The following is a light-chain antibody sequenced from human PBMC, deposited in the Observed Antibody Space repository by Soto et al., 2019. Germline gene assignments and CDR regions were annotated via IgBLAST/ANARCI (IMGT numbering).Light chain of an antibody. Sequence: EIVVTQSPVTLSLSPGERATLSCRASQSFTSTYLAWYQQKHGQSPRLIIYGGSTRASGFPARFSGRGSGTDFTLTISRLEPEDSAVYYCHCQQFASSRVYSFGQGTKLEI. CDR3: QQFASSRVYS. V-gene: IGKV3-20*01. J-gene: IGKJ2*03. CDR1: QSFTSTY. CDR2: GGS.